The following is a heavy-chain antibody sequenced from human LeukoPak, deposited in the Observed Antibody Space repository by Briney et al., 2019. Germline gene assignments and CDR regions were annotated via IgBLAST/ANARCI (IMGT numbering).Heavy chain of an antibody. CDR3: ARGLVGYCTNGVCRGLFDY. J-gene: IGHJ4*02. Sequence: SETLSLTCAVYGGSFSGYYWSWIRQPPGEGMEWIGEINHSGSTNYNPSLKSRVTMSVDTSKNQFSLRLTSVNAADTAVYYCARGLVGYCTNGVCRGLFDYWGQGTLVTVSS. V-gene: IGHV4-34*01. CDR2: INHSGST. D-gene: IGHD2-8*01. CDR1: GGSFSGYY.